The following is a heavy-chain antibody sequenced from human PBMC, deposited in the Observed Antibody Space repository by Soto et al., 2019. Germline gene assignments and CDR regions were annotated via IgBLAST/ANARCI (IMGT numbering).Heavy chain of an antibody. J-gene: IGHJ4*02. CDR2: IYYSGST. V-gene: IGHV4-59*04. CDR3: ASGHEYSSSWYVGY. D-gene: IGHD6-13*01. CDR1: GGSISSYY. Sequence: SETLSLTCTVSGGSISSYYWSWIRQPPGKGLEWIGYIYYSGSTYYNPSLKSRVTISVDTSKNQFSLKLSSVTAADTAVYYCASGHEYSSSWYVGYWGQGTLVTVSS.